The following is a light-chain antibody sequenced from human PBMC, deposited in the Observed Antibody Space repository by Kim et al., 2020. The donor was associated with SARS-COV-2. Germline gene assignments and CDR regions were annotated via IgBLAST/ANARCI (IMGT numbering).Light chain of an antibody. CDR3: QQSYSTPYT. J-gene: IGKJ4*01. CDR2: AAS. V-gene: IGKV1-39*01. CDR1: QSISSY. Sequence: DIQMTQSPSSLSASVGDRVTITCRASQSISSYLNWYQQKPGKAPKLLIYAASSLQSGVPSRFSGIGSGTDFTLTISSLQPEDFATYYCQQSYSTPYTFGGGTKVDIK.